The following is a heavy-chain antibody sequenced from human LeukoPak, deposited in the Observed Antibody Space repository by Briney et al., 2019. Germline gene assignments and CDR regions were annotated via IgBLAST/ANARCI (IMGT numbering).Heavy chain of an antibody. J-gene: IGHJ4*02. CDR3: ASKGSYNDIDY. V-gene: IGHV1-69*04. CDR2: IIPILGIA. CDR1: GGTFSSYA. Sequence: RASVKVSCKASGGTFSSYAISWVRQAPGQGLEWMGRIIPILGIANYAQKFQGRVTITADKSTSTAYMELSSLRSEDTAVYYCASKGSYNDIDYWGQGTLVTVSS. D-gene: IGHD3-10*01.